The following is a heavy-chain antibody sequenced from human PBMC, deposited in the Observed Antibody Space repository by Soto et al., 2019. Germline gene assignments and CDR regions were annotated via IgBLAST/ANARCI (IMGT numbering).Heavy chain of an antibody. D-gene: IGHD3-3*01. CDR3: AREGRTYYDFWSCYGMDV. Sequence: QVQLVQSGAEVKKPGSSVKVSCKASGGTFSSYAISWVRQAPGQGLEWMGGIIPIFGTANYAQKFQGRVTITADKSTSTADMELSSLRSEDTAVDYCAREGRTYYDFWSCYGMDVWGQGTTVTVSS. V-gene: IGHV1-69*06. J-gene: IGHJ6*02. CDR1: GGTFSSYA. CDR2: IIPIFGTA.